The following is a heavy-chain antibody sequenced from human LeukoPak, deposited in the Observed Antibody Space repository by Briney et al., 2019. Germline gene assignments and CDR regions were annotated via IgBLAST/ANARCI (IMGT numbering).Heavy chain of an antibody. CDR2: IDQDGSEK. V-gene: IGHV3-7*01. CDR3: ARGATDVTRWFDP. D-gene: IGHD1-1*01. CDR1: GFTFSNYW. Sequence: PGGSLRLSCAASGFTFSNYWMNWVRQAPGKGLEWVANIDQDGSEKHFVDSVKGRFTISRDNAKNSLYLQMNGLRAEDTAVYYCARGATDVTRWFDPWGQGTRVTVSS. J-gene: IGHJ5*02.